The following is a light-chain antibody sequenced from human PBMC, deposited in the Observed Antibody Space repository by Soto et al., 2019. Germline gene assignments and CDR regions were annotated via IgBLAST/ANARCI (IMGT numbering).Light chain of an antibody. V-gene: IGKV1-39*01. Sequence: DIQMTQSPSSLSASVGDRVTITCRASQSISSYLNWYQQKPGKAPKLLIYAASSLQSGVPSRFSGSGSGTDFTLTISSLKPEDFAVYYCQQYGRPGTFGQGTKVDIK. CDR1: QSISSY. CDR3: QQYGRPGT. CDR2: AAS. J-gene: IGKJ1*01.